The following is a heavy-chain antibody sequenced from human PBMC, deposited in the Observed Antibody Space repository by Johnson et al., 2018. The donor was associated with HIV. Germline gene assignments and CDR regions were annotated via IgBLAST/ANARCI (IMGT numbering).Heavy chain of an antibody. CDR3: AREGFWSGLIACDI. V-gene: IGHV3-7*05. D-gene: IGHD3-3*01. CDR1: GITFSNYW. J-gene: IGHJ3*02. Sequence: VQLVESGGGLVQPGGSLRLSCAASGITFSNYWMGWVRQAPGKGLEWVANIKEDGSEKYYVDSVKGRFTISRDNAKNSLYLQMNSLRAEDTAVYYCAREGFWSGLIACDIWGQGTMVTVSS. CDR2: IKEDGSEK.